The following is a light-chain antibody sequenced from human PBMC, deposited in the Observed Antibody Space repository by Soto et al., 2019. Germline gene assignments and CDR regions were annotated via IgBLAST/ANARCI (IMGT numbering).Light chain of an antibody. CDR1: QSISSY. CDR2: AAS. CDR3: QQRYSTPIT. J-gene: IGKJ5*01. Sequence: DIQMTQSRSSLSASLGDRVTITCWASQSISSYLNWYQQKPGKDPKLLIYAASSLQSGVPSRFSGIGSGTDFNLTISSLQTEDFATYEGQQRYSTPITFGPGTRLENK. V-gene: IGKV1-39*01.